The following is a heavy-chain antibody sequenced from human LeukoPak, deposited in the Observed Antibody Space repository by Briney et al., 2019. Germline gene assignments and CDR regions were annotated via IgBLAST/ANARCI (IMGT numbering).Heavy chain of an antibody. D-gene: IGHD3-22*01. V-gene: IGHV3-7*01. Sequence: PGGSLRLSCAASGFAFSSHWMSWVRQAPGKGLEWVASIKPDGSERYYVDSLRGRFTISRDNAKTSLYLQMNSLRAEDTAVYYCARGLANWFDPWGQGTLVTVSS. J-gene: IGHJ5*02. CDR2: IKPDGSER. CDR3: ARGLANWFDP. CDR1: GFAFSSHW.